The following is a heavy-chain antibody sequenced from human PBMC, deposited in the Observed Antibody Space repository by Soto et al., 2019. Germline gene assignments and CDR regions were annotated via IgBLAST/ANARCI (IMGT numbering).Heavy chain of an antibody. V-gene: IGHV3-30*02. D-gene: IGHD3-10*01. CDR3: AKKPSRGRWPDDDDTYYFDY. J-gene: IGHJ4*02. CDR1: GFTFSSYG. Sequence: GGSLRLSCAASGFTFSSYGMHWVRQAPGKGLEWVAVIWYDASNKYYADSVKGRFTISRDNSKNTLYLQMNSLRAEDTAVYYCAKKPSRGRWPDDDDTYYFDYWGQGTLVTVSS. CDR2: IWYDASNK.